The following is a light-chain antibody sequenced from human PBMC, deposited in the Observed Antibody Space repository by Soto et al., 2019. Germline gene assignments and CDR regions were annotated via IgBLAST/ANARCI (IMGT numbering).Light chain of an antibody. Sequence: ETVLTQSPGTLSLSPGERATLSCRASQSVSSNYLAWYQQKPGQAPRLLMYGASTRATGIPDRFSGSGSGTDFNLTISRLEREDLAVYYCQQFGRSPPSWTFGQGTKVQI. CDR1: QSVSSNY. J-gene: IGKJ1*01. CDR3: QQFGRSPPSWT. CDR2: GAS. V-gene: IGKV3-20*01.